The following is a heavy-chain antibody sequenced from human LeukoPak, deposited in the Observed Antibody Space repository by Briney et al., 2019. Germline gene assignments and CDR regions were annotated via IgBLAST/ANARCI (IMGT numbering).Heavy chain of an antibody. CDR1: GFTFSSYA. CDR2: ISGSGGST. Sequence: PGGSLRLSCAASGFTFSSYAMGWVRQAPGKGLEWVSAISGSGGSTYYADSVKGRFTISRDNSKNTLYLQMNSLRAEDTAVYYCAKDRRRIAVAGISPFDYWGQGTLVTVSS. J-gene: IGHJ4*02. V-gene: IGHV3-23*01. CDR3: AKDRRRIAVAGISPFDY. D-gene: IGHD6-19*01.